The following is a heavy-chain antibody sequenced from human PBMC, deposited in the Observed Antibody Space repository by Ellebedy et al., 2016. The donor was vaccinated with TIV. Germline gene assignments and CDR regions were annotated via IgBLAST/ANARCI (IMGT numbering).Heavy chain of an antibody. CDR3: APSRSGT. CDR1: GYSFPSYW. J-gene: IGHJ5*02. Sequence: GESLKISCMGSGYSFPSYWISWVRQMPGKGLEWMGMIDPSDSYTNYSPSFQGHVTISADKSISTAYLQWSSLQASDTAMKYCAPSRSGTWGQGTLVTVSS. CDR2: IDPSDSYT. D-gene: IGHD3-10*01. V-gene: IGHV5-10-1*01.